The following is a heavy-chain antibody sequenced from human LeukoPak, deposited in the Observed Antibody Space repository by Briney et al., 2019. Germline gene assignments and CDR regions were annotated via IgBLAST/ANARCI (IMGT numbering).Heavy chain of an antibody. CDR3: ARDLPLLDSSGWYADY. CDR2: ISAYNGNT. J-gene: IGHJ4*02. D-gene: IGHD6-19*01. Sequence: ASVKVSCKASGYTFTSYGISWVRQAPGQGLEWMGWISAYNGNTNYAQKLQGRVTMTTDTSTSTAYMELRSLRSDDTAVYYCARDLPLLDSSGWYADYWGQGTLVTVSS. CDR1: GYTFTSYG. V-gene: IGHV1-18*01.